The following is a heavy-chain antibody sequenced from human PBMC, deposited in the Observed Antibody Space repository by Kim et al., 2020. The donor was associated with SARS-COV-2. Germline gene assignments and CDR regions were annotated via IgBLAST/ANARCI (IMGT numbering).Heavy chain of an antibody. CDR2: T. D-gene: IGHD5-12*01. Sequence: TYYADSVKGRFTISRNNSKNTLYLQMNSLRPEDTAVYYCASRSGWATSDHWGQGTLVTVSS. V-gene: IGHV3-66*01. CDR3: ASRSGWATSDH. J-gene: IGHJ4*02.